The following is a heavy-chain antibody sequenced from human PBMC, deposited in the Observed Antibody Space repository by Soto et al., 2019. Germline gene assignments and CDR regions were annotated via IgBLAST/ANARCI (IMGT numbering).Heavy chain of an antibody. J-gene: IGHJ5*02. CDR3: ARSPVAWQLVLLDAQENWLDP. Sequence: RASGKVSCKASGYTFTSYGISWVRQAPGQGLEWMGWISAYNGNTNYAQKLQGRVTMTTDTSTSTAYMELRSLRSDDTAVYYCARSPVAWQLVLLDAQENWLDPWGQGTLVTVYS. CDR1: GYTFTSYG. CDR2: ISAYNGNT. D-gene: IGHD6-13*01. V-gene: IGHV1-18*01.